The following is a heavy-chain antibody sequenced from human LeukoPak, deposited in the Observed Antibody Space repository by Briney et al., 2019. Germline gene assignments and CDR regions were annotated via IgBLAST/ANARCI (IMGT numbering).Heavy chain of an antibody. V-gene: IGHV4-39*01. Sequence: SETLSLTCTVSGGSISSSSYYWGRIRQPPGKGLEWIGSIYYSGSTYYNPSLKSRVTISVDTSKNQFSLKLSSVTAADTAVYYCASRLRFLEWLSNDYWGQGTLVTVSS. D-gene: IGHD3-3*01. CDR3: ASRLRFLEWLSNDY. J-gene: IGHJ4*02. CDR2: IYYSGST. CDR1: GGSISSSSYY.